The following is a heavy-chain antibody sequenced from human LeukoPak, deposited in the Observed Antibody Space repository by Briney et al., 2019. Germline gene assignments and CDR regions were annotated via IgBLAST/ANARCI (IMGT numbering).Heavy chain of an antibody. CDR2: ISGSGGST. Sequence: PGGSLRLSCAASGFTFSSYAMSWVRQAPGKGLEWVSAISGSGGSTYYADSVKGRFTISRDNSKNTLYLQMNSLRAEDTAVYYCAKDGYIVVVPAATGLDYWGQGTLVTLSS. J-gene: IGHJ4*02. V-gene: IGHV3-23*01. D-gene: IGHD2-2*01. CDR3: AKDGYIVVVPAATGLDY. CDR1: GFTFSSYA.